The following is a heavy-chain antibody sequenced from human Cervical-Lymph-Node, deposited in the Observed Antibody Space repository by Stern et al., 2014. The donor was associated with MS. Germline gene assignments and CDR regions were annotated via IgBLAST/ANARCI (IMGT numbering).Heavy chain of an antibody. CDR1: GFTFTSFV. V-gene: IGHV3-23*01. Sequence: EVQLLESGGGLVQPGGSLRLSCAASGFTFTSFVMTWVRQAPGKGLEWVSAFGVSGGDTYYTDSVKGRFTISRDTSKNTLYLQMNSLRVEDTGVYFCARDWPTVTSNYFDPWGQGTLVTVSS. CDR3: ARDWPTVTSNYFDP. J-gene: IGHJ5*02. D-gene: IGHD4-17*01. CDR2: FGVSGGDT.